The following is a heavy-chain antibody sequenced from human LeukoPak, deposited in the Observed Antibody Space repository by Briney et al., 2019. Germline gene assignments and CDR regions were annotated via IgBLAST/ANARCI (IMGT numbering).Heavy chain of an antibody. Sequence: SETLSLTCAVYGGSFSGYYWSWIRQPPGKGLEWIGEINHSGSTNYNPSLKSRVTISVDTSKNQFSLKLSSVTAPDTAVYYCARGVPLGGELLRFDYWGQGTLVTVSS. D-gene: IGHD1-26*01. J-gene: IGHJ4*02. CDR3: ARGVPLGGELLRFDY. V-gene: IGHV4-34*01. CDR2: INHSGST. CDR1: GGSFSGYY.